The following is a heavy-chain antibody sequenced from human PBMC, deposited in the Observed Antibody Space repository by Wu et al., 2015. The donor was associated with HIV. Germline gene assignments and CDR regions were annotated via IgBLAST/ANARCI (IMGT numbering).Heavy chain of an antibody. Sequence: QVQLVQSGAEVKKPGSSVKVSCKASGGTFSSYAISWVRQAPGQGLEWMGRIIPIFGTANYAQKFQGRVTITADESTSTAYMELSSLRSEDTAVYYCARDGGSVTMVRGVIQRYYFDYWGQGTLVTVSS. CDR3: ARDGGSVTMVRGVIQRYYFDY. CDR1: GGTFSSYA. D-gene: IGHD3-10*01. CDR2: IIPIFGTA. V-gene: IGHV1-69*13. J-gene: IGHJ4*02.